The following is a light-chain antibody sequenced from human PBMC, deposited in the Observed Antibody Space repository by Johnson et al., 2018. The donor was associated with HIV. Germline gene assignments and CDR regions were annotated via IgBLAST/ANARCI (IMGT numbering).Light chain of an antibody. V-gene: IGLV1-51*01. CDR3: GTWDSSLSASYV. J-gene: IGLJ1*01. CDR2: YNN. Sequence: QAVLTQPPSVSAAPGQKVTISCSGSTSKIGNNYVSWYQQLPGTAPKLLIYYNNKRPSGIPDRFSGSKSGTSATLGITGLQTGDEADYYCGTWDSSLSASYVFGTGTKVTVL. CDR1: TSKIGNNY.